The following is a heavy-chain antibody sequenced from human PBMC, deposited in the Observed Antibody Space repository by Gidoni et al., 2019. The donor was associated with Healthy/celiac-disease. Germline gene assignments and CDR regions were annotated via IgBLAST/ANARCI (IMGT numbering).Heavy chain of an antibody. Sequence: QVQLVESGGGVVQPGRSLRLSCAASGFTFSSYGMHWVRQAPGKGLEWVAVISYDGSNKYYADSVKGRFTISRDNSKNTLYLQMNSLRAEDTAVYYCAKYLDYAGYYYYYYGMDVWGQGTTVTVSS. D-gene: IGHD4-17*01. CDR3: AKYLDYAGYYYYYYGMDV. CDR1: GFTFSSYG. J-gene: IGHJ6*02. CDR2: ISYDGSNK. V-gene: IGHV3-30*18.